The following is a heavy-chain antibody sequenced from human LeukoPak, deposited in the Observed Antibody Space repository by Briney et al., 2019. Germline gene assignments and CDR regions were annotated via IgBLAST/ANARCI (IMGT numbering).Heavy chain of an antibody. CDR2: ISYDGGNK. J-gene: IGHJ4*02. D-gene: IGHD5-12*01. V-gene: IGHV3-30-3*01. Sequence: GRSLRLSCAGSGFTFRSYAMHWVRQAPGKGLEWVAVISYDGGNKDYADSVKGRFTISRDNSKNTLFLQMNSLRAEDTAVYYCTRGTVPGLATTYGTYFDSWGQGTLVTVSS. CDR1: GFTFRSYA. CDR3: TRGTVPGLATTYGTYFDS.